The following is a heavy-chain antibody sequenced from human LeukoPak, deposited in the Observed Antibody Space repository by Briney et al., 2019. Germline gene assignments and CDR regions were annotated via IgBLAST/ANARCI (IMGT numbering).Heavy chain of an antibody. D-gene: IGHD3-22*01. V-gene: IGHV3-30-3*01. CDR1: ESTFSSYA. J-gene: IGHJ4*02. CDR2: ISHDGSNK. CDR3: ARDPSSGYYYYFDY. Sequence: GGSLRLSCAASESTFSSYAMHWVRQAPGKGLEWVAVISHDGSNKYYADSVKGRYTISRDNSKNTLYLQMNSLRAEDTAVYYCARDPSSGYYYYFDYWGQGTLVTVSS.